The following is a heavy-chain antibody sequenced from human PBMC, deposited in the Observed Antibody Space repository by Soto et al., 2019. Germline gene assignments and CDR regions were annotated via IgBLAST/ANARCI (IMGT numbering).Heavy chain of an antibody. Sequence: PGGSLRLSCAASGFTFSSYGMHWVRQAPGRGLEWVAVISYDGSNKYYADSVKGRFTISRDNSKNTLYLQMNSLRAEDTAVYYCAKDPDPPSYWMVGYFDYWGQGTLVTVSS. D-gene: IGHD2-15*01. J-gene: IGHJ4*02. V-gene: IGHV3-30*18. CDR1: GFTFSSYG. CDR2: ISYDGSNK. CDR3: AKDPDPPSYWMVGYFDY.